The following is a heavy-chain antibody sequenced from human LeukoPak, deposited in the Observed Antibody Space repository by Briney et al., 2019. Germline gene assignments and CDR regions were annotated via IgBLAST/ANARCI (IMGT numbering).Heavy chain of an antibody. D-gene: IGHD3-10*01. Sequence: GGSLRLSCTASGFLFSNYAMAWVRQAPGEGLAWVSSITGSDGRAYYADAVKGRRSIFRDNAKNTLFLQINTLRAADTAVYYCATVRGETSPYYLGQGTLFTVSS. V-gene: IGHV3-23*01. CDR1: GFLFSNYA. J-gene: IGHJ4*02. CDR3: ATVRGETSPYY. CDR2: ITGSDGRA.